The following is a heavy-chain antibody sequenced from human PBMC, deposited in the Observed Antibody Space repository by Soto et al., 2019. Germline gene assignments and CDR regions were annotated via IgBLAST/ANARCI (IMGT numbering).Heavy chain of an antibody. V-gene: IGHV4-39*01. CDR3: ARSMTTVVTLDY. CDR1: GGSISSSSYY. Sequence: QLQLQESGPGRVKPSETLSLTCTVSGGSISSSSYYWGWIRQPPGKGLEWIGSIYYSGSTYYNPSLTSRVTISVDTSKNQCSLKLSSVTAADTAVYYCARSMTTVVTLDYWGQGTLVTVSS. D-gene: IGHD4-17*01. CDR2: IYYSGST. J-gene: IGHJ4*02.